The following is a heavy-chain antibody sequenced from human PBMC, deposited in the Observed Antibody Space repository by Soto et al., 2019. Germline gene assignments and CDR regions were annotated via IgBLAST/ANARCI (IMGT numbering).Heavy chain of an antibody. D-gene: IGHD6-6*01. V-gene: IGHV1-8*01. CDR3: ARGFRHSSSPRQRLAP. Sequence: ASVKVSCKASGYTFTSYDINWVRQATGQGLEWMGWMNPNSGNTGYAQKFQGRVTMTRNTSISTAYMELSSLRSEDTAVYYCARGFRHSSSPRQRLAPWGQGTLVTVSS. CDR1: GYTFTSYD. J-gene: IGHJ5*02. CDR2: MNPNSGNT.